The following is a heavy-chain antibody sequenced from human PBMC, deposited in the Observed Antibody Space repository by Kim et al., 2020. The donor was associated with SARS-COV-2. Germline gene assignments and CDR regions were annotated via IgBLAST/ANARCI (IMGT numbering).Heavy chain of an antibody. CDR1: GGSISSSSYY. CDR3: ARNLRGWDYGSGSRFGNWVDP. V-gene: IGHV4-39*01. J-gene: IGHJ5*02. D-gene: IGHD3-10*01. CDR2: IYYSGST. Sequence: SETLSLTCTVSGGSISSSSYYWGWIRQPPGKGLEWIGSIYYSGSTYYNPSLKSRVIISVDTTKNQFSLKLSSVTAADTAVYYCARNLRGWDYGSGSRFGNWVDPWGQGTLVTVSS.